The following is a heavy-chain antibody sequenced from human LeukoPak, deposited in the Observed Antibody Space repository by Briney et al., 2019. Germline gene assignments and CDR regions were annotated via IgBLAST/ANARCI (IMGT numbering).Heavy chain of an antibody. CDR1: GFTVSSNY. CDR2: IYSGGST. CDR3: ARDSHCSGGTCYSRY. J-gene: IGHJ4*02. Sequence: PGGSLRLSCVASGFTVSSNYMTWVRQAPGKGLEWVSVIYSGGSTYYADSVKGRFTTSRDNSKNTLYLQMNSLRAEDTAVYYCARDSHCSGGTCYSRYWGQGTLVTVSS. V-gene: IGHV3-66*01. D-gene: IGHD2-15*01.